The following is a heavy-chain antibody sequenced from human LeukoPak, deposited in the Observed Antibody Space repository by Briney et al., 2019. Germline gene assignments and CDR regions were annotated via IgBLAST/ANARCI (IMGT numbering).Heavy chain of an antibody. V-gene: IGHV3-21*01. CDR1: GFTFSSYS. CDR3: ARGLGYCSSTSCPRGFNWFDP. J-gene: IGHJ5*02. Sequence: GRSLRLSCAASGFTFSSYSMNWVRQAPGKGLEWVSSISSSSSYIYYADSVKGRFTISRDNAKNSLYLQMNSLRAEDTAVYYCARGLGYCSSTSCPRGFNWFDPWGQGTLVTVSS. D-gene: IGHD2-2*01. CDR2: ISSSSSYI.